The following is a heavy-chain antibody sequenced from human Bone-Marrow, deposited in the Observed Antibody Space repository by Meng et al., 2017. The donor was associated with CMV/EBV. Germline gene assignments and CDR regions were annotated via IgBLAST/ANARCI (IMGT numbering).Heavy chain of an antibody. D-gene: IGHD2-2*01. Sequence: SETLSLTCTVSGGSISSSSYYWGWIRQPPGKGLEWIGSIYYSGSTYYNPSLKSRVTISVDTSKNQFSLKLRSVTAADTAVYYCAIQTGSIVVVPAAFFDYCGQGPLVTVYS. CDR2: IYYSGST. CDR1: GGSISSSSYY. V-gene: IGHV4-39*01. CDR3: AIQTGSIVVVPAAFFDY. J-gene: IGHJ4*02.